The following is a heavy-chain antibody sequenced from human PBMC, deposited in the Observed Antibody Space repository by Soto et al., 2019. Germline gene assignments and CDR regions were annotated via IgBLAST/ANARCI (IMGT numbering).Heavy chain of an antibody. Sequence: QVQLQESGPGLVKPSETLSLTCTVSSGSIRTYYWSWIRQPPGKGLEWIGYIYYSGRTNYNPSLKSRVTISLDTSRNQFSLKLSSVTAADTAVYYCARYAGSSWFDYWGQGTLVTVSS. CDR3: ARYAGSSWFDY. CDR1: SGSIRTYY. J-gene: IGHJ4*02. CDR2: IYYSGRT. V-gene: IGHV4-59*01. D-gene: IGHD6-13*01.